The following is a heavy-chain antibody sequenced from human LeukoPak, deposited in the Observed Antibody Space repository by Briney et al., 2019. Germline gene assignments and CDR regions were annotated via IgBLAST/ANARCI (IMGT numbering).Heavy chain of an antibody. J-gene: IGHJ4*02. CDR2: ISYDGSNK. CDR1: GFTFNTYA. V-gene: IGHV3-30-3*01. CDR3: ARGLFTGGTYFGF. Sequence: PGRSLRLSCAASGFTFNTYAMHWVRQAPGKGLEWVAVISYDGSNKKYEDSVKGRFTISRDNSKNTLYLQMNNLRPEDTAVYNCARGLFTGGTYFGFWGQGTLVTVSS. D-gene: IGHD1-26*01.